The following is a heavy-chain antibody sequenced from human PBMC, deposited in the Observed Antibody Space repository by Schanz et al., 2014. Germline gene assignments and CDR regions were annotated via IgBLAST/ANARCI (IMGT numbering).Heavy chain of an antibody. Sequence: QGPLVQSGSEVKEPGASVQVSCTASGYVFTAYYMHWVRQAPGQGLEWMGVTNPNGGAEFAQKFQGRISMIRDTSTTTFYMELSSLTSDDTAVYFCARDVGRPGHFWYFDLWGRGTLVTVSS. CDR2: TNPNGGA. D-gene: IGHD1-1*01. J-gene: IGHJ2*01. V-gene: IGHV1-2*02. CDR1: GYVFTAYY. CDR3: ARDVGRPGHFWYFDL.